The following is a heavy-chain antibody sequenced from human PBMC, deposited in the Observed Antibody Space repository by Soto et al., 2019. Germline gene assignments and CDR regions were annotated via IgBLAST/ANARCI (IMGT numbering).Heavy chain of an antibody. J-gene: IGHJ6*01. CDR3: ARALIQLWPHYICGMDV. Sequence: QVQLQESGPGLVKPSQTLSLTCTVSGGSISSGDYYWSWIRQPPGKGLEWIGYIYYSGRTYYNPSLKSRVTISVDTSKNQFSLKLSSVTAADTAVYYWARALIQLWPHYICGMDVWGQGTTVTVSS. V-gene: IGHV4-30-4*01. CDR2: IYYSGRT. D-gene: IGHD5-18*01. CDR1: GGSISSGDYY.